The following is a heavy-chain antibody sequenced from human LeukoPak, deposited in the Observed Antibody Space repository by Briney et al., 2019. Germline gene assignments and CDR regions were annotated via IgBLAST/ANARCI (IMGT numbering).Heavy chain of an antibody. D-gene: IGHD3-22*01. J-gene: IGHJ4*02. CDR2: ISGSGGST. V-gene: IGHV3-23*01. Sequence: GGSLRLSCAAYGFTFSSYARSWVRQAPGKGLEWVPAISGSGGSTYYADSVKGRITISRDNSNNTLYLQMNSLRAEGTAVYYCAKENGYYYDSSVLLGYWGQGTLVTVSS. CDR3: AKENGYYYDSSVLLGY. CDR1: GFTFSSYA.